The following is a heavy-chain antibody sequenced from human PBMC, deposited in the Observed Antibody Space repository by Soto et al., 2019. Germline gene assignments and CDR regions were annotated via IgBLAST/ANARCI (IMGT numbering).Heavy chain of an antibody. CDR1: GFTFSSYW. CDR2: IKQDGTEK. CDR3: AGGTGWFIVD. D-gene: IGHD6-19*01. J-gene: IGHJ4*02. V-gene: IGHV3-7*02. Sequence: EVQLVESGGGLVQPGGSLRLSCAASGFTFSSYWMNWVRQAPGKGLEWVANIKQDGTEKYYVDSVKDRFTISRDNAKSSQHLQLNSLRADDTAVYYCAGGTGWFIVDWGQGTLVTVSS.